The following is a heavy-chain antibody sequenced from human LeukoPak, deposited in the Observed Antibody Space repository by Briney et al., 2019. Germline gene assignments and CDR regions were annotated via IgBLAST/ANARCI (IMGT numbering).Heavy chain of an antibody. CDR2: ICHSGST. Sequence: SQTLSLTCAVSGGSISSGGYSWSWIRQPPGKGLEWIGYICHSGSTYYNPSLKSRVTISVDRSKNQFSLKLSSVTAADTAVYYCARDSGGEFDYWGQGTLVTVSS. D-gene: IGHD3-16*01. CDR1: GGSISSGGYS. V-gene: IGHV4-30-2*01. J-gene: IGHJ4*02. CDR3: ARDSGGEFDY.